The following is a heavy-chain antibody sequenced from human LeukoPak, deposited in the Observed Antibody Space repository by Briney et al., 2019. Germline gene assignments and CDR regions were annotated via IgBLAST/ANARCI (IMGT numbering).Heavy chain of an antibody. CDR1: GGSISSYY. D-gene: IGHD5-24*01. J-gene: IGHJ3*02. Sequence: PSETLSLTCTVSGGSISSYYWSWIRQPPGKGLEWIGYIYYSGSTNYNPSLKSRVTISVDTSKNLFSLKLSSVTAADTAVYYCARTLEMATIKNAFDIWGQGTMLTVSS. CDR3: ARTLEMATIKNAFDI. V-gene: IGHV4-59*01. CDR2: IYYSGST.